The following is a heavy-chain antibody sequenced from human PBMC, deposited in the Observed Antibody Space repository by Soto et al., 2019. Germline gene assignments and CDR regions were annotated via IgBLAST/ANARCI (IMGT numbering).Heavy chain of an antibody. CDR2: VSGSGDST. Sequence: WGSLRLSSAACGVSFNSYAMSWACQDPGKGLEWVSAVSGSGDSTYYADSVKGRFTISRDNSKNTLYLQMNSLRAEDTAVYYCAKGRASDCPGCTQDYWGQGTPV. D-gene: IGHD2-21*02. V-gene: IGHV3-23*01. J-gene: IGHJ4*02. CDR3: AKGRASDCPGCTQDY. CDR1: GVSFNSYA.